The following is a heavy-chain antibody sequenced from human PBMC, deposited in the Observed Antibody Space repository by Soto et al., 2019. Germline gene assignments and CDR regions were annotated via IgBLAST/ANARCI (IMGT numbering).Heavy chain of an antibody. CDR2: ISYDGSNK. V-gene: IGHV3-30-3*01. Sequence: GGSLRLSCAASGFTFSSYAMHWVRQAPGKGLEWVAVISYDGSNKYYAESVKGRFTISRDNSKNTLYLQMNSLRAEGTAVYYCARVGCSSTSCYVGYYYYGMDVWGQGTTVTVSS. D-gene: IGHD2-2*01. J-gene: IGHJ6*02. CDR3: ARVGCSSTSCYVGYYYYGMDV. CDR1: GFTFSSYA.